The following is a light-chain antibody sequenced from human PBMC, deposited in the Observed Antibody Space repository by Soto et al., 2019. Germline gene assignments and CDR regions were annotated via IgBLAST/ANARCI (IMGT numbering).Light chain of an antibody. Sequence: EIVLTQSPGTLSLSPGERATLSCRASQSVSSSSLAWYQQKPGQAPRLLIYGASSRATGIPERFSGSGSGTHFILTISRLEPEDFGGYYCQQNGSSPTLWGGTKGEIK. CDR3: QQNGSSPT. J-gene: IGKJ4*01. V-gene: IGKV3-20*01. CDR1: QSVSSSS. CDR2: GAS.